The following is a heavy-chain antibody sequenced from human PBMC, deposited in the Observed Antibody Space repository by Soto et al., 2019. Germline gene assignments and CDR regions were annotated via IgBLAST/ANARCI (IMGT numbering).Heavy chain of an antibody. D-gene: IGHD4-17*01. CDR3: ARAHYGDYGYGMDV. V-gene: IGHV4-30-2*01. CDR1: GGSISSGGYS. Sequence: QLQLQESGSGLVKPSQTLSLTCAVSGGSISSGGYSWSWIRQPPGKGLGWIGYIYHSGTTYYNPSLKSRVTRSVDRSKNQFSLKLSSVTAADTAVYYCARAHYGDYGYGMDVWGQGTTVTVSS. CDR2: IYHSGTT. J-gene: IGHJ6*02.